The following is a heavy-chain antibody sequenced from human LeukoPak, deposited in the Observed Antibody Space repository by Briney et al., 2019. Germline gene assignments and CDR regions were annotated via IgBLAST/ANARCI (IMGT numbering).Heavy chain of an antibody. CDR1: GFTFSSYA. V-gene: IGHV3-23*01. CDR3: AKGPWDLPHAFDI. J-gene: IGHJ3*02. Sequence: GGSLRLSCAASGFTFSSYAMSWVRQAPGKGLECVSTMTGSGSITRYADSVKGRFIISRDNSKNTLYLQMNSLRAEDTAKYYCAKGPWDLPHAFDIWGLGTMVTVSS. D-gene: IGHD1-26*01. CDR2: MTGSGSIT.